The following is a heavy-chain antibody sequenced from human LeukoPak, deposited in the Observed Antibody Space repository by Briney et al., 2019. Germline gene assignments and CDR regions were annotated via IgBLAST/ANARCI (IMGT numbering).Heavy chain of an antibody. V-gene: IGHV1-69*04. D-gene: IGHD1-26*01. CDR3: ARSGSHNYYYYGMDV. J-gene: IGHJ6*02. CDR1: GGTFSSYA. CDR2: VIPILGIA. Sequence: SVKVSCKASGGTFSSYAISWVRQAPGQGLEWMGRVIPILGIANYAQKFQGRVTITADKSTSTAYMELSSLRSDDTAVFYCARSGSHNYYYYGMDVWGQGTTVIVSS.